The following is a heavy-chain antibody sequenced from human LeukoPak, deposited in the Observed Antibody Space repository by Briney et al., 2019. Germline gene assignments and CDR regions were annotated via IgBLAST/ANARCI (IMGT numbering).Heavy chain of an antibody. J-gene: IGHJ3*02. Sequence: PSETLSLTCTVSGGSISSYYWSWIRQPPGKGLEWIGYIYYSGSTNYNPSLESRVTISVDTSKNQFSLKLSSVTAADTAVYYCARLRSGVFDAFDIWGQGTMVTVSS. CDR2: IYYSGST. CDR1: GGSISSYY. CDR3: ARLRSGVFDAFDI. D-gene: IGHD7-27*01. V-gene: IGHV4-59*01.